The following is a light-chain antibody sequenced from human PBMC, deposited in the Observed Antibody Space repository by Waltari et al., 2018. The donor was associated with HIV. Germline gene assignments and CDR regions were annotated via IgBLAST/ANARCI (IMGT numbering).Light chain of an antibody. Sequence: VLTQSPGILSLSLGETAILPCRARQSISYNYLAWYQQKTGQAPRLLMYGVSTRATGIPDRFSGSGSGTDFTLTISGLEPEDFAVYYCQQYASSSFTFGPGTKVEIK. J-gene: IGKJ3*01. CDR1: QSISYNY. CDR2: GVS. CDR3: QQYASSSFT. V-gene: IGKV3-20*01.